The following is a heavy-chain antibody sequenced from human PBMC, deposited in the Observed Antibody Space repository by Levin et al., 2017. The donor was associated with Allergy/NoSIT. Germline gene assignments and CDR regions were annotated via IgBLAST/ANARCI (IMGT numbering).Heavy chain of an antibody. Sequence: PGGSLRLSCGVYGGPFSGYYWIWIRQPPGKGLEWIGEISPRESTIYNPSLTSRVTISVDRPKNQFSLKLTSVTAADTAVYFCARGGRYYSTWGQGTLVTVSS. J-gene: IGHJ4*02. CDR1: GGPFSGYY. D-gene: IGHD2-21*01. CDR3: ARGGRYYST. CDR2: ISPREST. V-gene: IGHV4-34*01.